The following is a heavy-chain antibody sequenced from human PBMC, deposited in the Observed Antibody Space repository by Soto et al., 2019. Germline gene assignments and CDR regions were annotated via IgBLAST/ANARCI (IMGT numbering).Heavy chain of an antibody. J-gene: IGHJ4*02. CDR3: ARMTTVASFHY. Sequence: QLQLQESGPRLVKPSETLSLTCTVSGGSITSGTYYWGRIRQPPGKGLEWIGTMYHSGSTYYNPSLKSRVTRSVDTSKNQFSLKLNSVTAADTAVYYCARMTTVASFHYWGQGTLVTVSS. D-gene: IGHD4-17*01. CDR1: GGSITSGTYY. V-gene: IGHV4-39*01. CDR2: MYHSGST.